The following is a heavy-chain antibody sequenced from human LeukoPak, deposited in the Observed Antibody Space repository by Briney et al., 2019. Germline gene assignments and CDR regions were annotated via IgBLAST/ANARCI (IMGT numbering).Heavy chain of an antibody. V-gene: IGHV4-59*01. Sequence: PSETLSLTCTVSGGSISSYYWSWVRQPPGKGLEWIGYIYYSGSTNYNPSLKSRVTISVDTSKNQFSLKLSSVTAAETVVYYCAREFNYYDNFTGYRYYFDYWGQGSLVTVSS. CDR2: IYYSGST. CDR1: GGSISSYY. J-gene: IGHJ4*01. D-gene: IGHD3-9*01. CDR3: AREFNYYDNFTGYRYYFDY.